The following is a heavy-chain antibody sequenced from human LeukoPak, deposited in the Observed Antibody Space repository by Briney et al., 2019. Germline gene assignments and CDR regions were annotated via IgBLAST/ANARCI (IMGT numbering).Heavy chain of an antibody. CDR1: GFSFSSYY. CDR2: INPDGGER. V-gene: IGHV3-7*03. Sequence: GGSLRLSCAASGFSFSSYYMSWVRQAPGKGLEWVALINPDGGERYYVDSVKGRFTISRDNARNSLYLQMDSLRDDDTAMYFCTRDLAAVPGPRMDVWGQGTTVTVSS. CDR3: TRDLAAVPGPRMDV. D-gene: IGHD6-19*01. J-gene: IGHJ6*02.